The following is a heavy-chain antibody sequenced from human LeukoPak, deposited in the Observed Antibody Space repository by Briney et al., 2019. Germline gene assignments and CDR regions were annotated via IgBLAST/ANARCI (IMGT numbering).Heavy chain of an antibody. V-gene: IGHV1-69*13. CDR1: GVTFSSYA. J-gene: IGHJ5*02. Sequence: ASVKVSCKASGVTFSSYAISWVRQAPGQGLEWMGGIIPIFGTANYAQKFQGRVTITADESTSTAYMELSSLRSEDTAVYYCARGPSGSPNNWFDPWGQGTLVTVSS. D-gene: IGHD1-26*01. CDR3: ARGPSGSPNNWFDP. CDR2: IIPIFGTA.